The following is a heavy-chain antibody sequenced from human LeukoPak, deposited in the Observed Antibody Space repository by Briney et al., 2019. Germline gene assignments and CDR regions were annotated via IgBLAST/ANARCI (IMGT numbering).Heavy chain of an antibody. J-gene: IGHJ5*02. D-gene: IGHD3-22*01. V-gene: IGHV4-39*01. CDR3: ASNVYDSSGHYLFDP. CDR2: IYYSGTT. CDR1: GGSISSSDYY. Sequence: SETLSLTCSVSGGSISSSDYYWGWIRQPPGKGLEWIGSIYYSGTTYYNPSLKSRVIISVDTSKNQFSLKLRSVTAADTAVYYCASNVYDSSGHYLFDPWGQGTLVTVSS.